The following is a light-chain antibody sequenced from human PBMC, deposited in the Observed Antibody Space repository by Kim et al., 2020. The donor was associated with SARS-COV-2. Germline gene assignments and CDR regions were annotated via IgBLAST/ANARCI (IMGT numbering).Light chain of an antibody. Sequence: SYELTQPPSVSLAPGKAAKITCEGNGTGGKTVHWYQQKPGQAPALIIHYDSARPSGIPERFSGSTSGSMATLTINRVEAGDEADYYCQVWDRSSGHVVFGGGTQLTVL. CDR1: GTGGKT. CDR2: YDS. J-gene: IGLJ3*02. CDR3: QVWDRSSGHVV. V-gene: IGLV3-21*04.